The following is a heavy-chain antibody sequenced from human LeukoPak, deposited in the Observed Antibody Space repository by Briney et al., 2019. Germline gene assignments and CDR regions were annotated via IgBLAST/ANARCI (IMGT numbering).Heavy chain of an antibody. CDR3: TTSGWEFLLA. CDR2: ISGSGGST. V-gene: IGHV3-23*01. D-gene: IGHD1-26*01. Sequence: GGSLRLSCAASGFTFSSYAMTWVRQAPGKGLEWVSAISGSGGSTYYADSVKGRFTISRDNSKNTLFLRMNSLRAEDTAVYYCTTSGWEFLLAWGQGTLVTVSS. CDR1: GFTFSSYA. J-gene: IGHJ5*02.